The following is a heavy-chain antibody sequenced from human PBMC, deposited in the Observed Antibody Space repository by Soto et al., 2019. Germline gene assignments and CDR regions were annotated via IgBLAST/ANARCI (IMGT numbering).Heavy chain of an antibody. J-gene: IGHJ4*02. V-gene: IGHV3-48*01. D-gene: IGHD1-1*01. CDR3: EKDANWEDHY. CDR2: ISSSSSTI. Sequence: GGSLRLSCAASGFTFGIYSMNWVRQAPGKGLEWVSYISSSSSTIYYADSVKGRFTISRDNAKNSLYLQMHSLRAEDTAIYYCEKDANWEDHYWGQGTLVTVSS. CDR1: GFTFGIYS.